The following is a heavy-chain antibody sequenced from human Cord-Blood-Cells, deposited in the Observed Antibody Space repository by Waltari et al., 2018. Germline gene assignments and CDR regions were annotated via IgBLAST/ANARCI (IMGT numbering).Heavy chain of an antibody. CDR2: IYGGGST. V-gene: IGHV3-53*01. J-gene: IGHJ6*02. Sequence: EVQLVESGGGLIQPGGSLRLSCAASGFTVSSNYMSCVRQAPGKGLEWVSVIYGGGSTYYAGAVKGRFTISRDNSKNTLYLQMNSLRAEDTAVYYCAGGYDYYYYGMDVWGQGTTVTVSS. D-gene: IGHD5-12*01. CDR1: GFTVSSNY. CDR3: AGGYDYYYYGMDV.